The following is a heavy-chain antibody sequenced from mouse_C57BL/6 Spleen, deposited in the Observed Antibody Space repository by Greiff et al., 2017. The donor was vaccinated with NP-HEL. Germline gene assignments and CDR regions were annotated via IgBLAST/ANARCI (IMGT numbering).Heavy chain of an antibody. CDR2: ISGGGGNT. D-gene: IGHD4-1*01. J-gene: IGHJ3*01. Sequence: EVQRVESGGGLVKPGGSLKLSCAASGFTFSSYTMSWVRQTPEKRLEWVATISGGGGNTYYPDSVKGRFTISRDNAKNTLYLQMSSLRSEDTALYYCARLTGTGFAYWGQGTLVTVSA. V-gene: IGHV5-9*01. CDR1: GFTFSSYT. CDR3: ARLTGTGFAY.